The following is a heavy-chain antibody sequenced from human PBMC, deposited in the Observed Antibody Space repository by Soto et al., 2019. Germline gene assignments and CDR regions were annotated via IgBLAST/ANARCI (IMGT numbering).Heavy chain of an antibody. V-gene: IGHV1-2*02. J-gene: IGHJ5*02. CDR1: GYTFTGYY. CDR3: ARVGVGGAVAGTKNWFDP. Sequence: ASVKVSCKASGYTFTGYYMHWVRQAPGQGLEWMGWINPNSGGTNYAQKFQGRVTMTRDTSISTAYMELSRLRSDDTAVYYCARVGVGGAVAGTKNWFDPWGQGTLVTVSS. CDR2: INPNSGGT. D-gene: IGHD6-19*01.